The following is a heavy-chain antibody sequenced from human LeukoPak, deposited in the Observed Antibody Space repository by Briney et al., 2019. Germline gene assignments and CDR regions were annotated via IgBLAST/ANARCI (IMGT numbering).Heavy chain of an antibody. D-gene: IGHD5-18*01. CDR2: INHSGSS. V-gene: IGHV4-34*01. CDR3: ARGGRYGPGY. J-gene: IGHJ4*02. Sequence: PSETLSLTCAVYGGSFIGYYWSWIRQPPGKGLEWIGEINHSGSSNYNPSLKSRVTISVDTSKNQFSLKLSSVTAADTAVYYCARGGRYGPGYWGQGTLVTVSS. CDR1: GGSFIGYY.